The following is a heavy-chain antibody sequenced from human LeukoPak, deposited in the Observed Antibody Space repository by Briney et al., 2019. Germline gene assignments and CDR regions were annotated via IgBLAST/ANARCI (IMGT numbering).Heavy chain of an antibody. D-gene: IGHD6-19*01. V-gene: IGHV3-48*01. CDR2: ISSSSSTI. CDR1: GFTFSSYS. CDR3: ARDSSSGFDY. J-gene: IGHJ4*02. Sequence: GGSLRLSCAASGFTFSSYSMNWVRQAPGKGLEWVSYISSSSSTIYYADSVKGRFTISRDNAKNSLYLQTNSLRAEDTAVYYCARDSSSGFDYWGQGTLVTVSS.